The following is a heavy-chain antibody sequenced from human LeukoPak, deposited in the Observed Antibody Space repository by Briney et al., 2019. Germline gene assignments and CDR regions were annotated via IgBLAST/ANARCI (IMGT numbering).Heavy chain of an antibody. CDR2: INHSEST. V-gene: IGHV4-34*01. J-gene: IGHJ5*02. CDR3: ARDYDILTDYGFDP. CDR1: GGSFSGYY. D-gene: IGHD3-9*01. Sequence: SETLSLTCAVYGGSFSGYYWSWIRQPPGKGLEWIGEINHSESTNYNPSLKSRVTISVDTSKNQFSLKLSSVTAADTAVYYCARDYDILTDYGFDPWGQGTLVTVSS.